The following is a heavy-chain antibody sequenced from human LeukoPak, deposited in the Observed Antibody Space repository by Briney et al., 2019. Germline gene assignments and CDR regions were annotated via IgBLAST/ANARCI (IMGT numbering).Heavy chain of an antibody. Sequence: SETLSLTCAVYGGSFSGYYWSWIRQPPGKGLEWIGEINRSGSTNYNPSLKSRVTISVDTSKNQFSLKLSSVTAADTAVYYCARVRVTTVRYFDYWGQGTLVTVSS. D-gene: IGHD4-17*01. J-gene: IGHJ4*02. V-gene: IGHV4-34*01. CDR2: INRSGST. CDR1: GGSFSGYY. CDR3: ARVRVTTVRYFDY.